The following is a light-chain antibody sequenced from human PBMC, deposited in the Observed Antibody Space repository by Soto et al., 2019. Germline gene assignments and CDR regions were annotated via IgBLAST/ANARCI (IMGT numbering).Light chain of an antibody. J-gene: IGLJ3*02. CDR1: SSNIGSNY. Sequence: QSVLTQPPSVSAATGQMVTISCSGTSSNIGSNYVFWYQQFPGTAPKFLTCVGDKRPSGIHDRFTGSRSGTSATLRITGLQTGDEADYYCGTWDTSLSAWVFGGGTKLTVL. CDR3: GTWDTSLSAWV. CDR2: VGD. V-gene: IGLV1-51*01.